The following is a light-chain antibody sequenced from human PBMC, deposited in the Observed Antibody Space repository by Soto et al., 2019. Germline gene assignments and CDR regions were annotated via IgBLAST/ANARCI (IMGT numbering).Light chain of an antibody. CDR1: QSVSSSY. CDR3: QQRSSWPLT. V-gene: IGKV3D-20*02. Sequence: EIVLTQSPGTLSLSPGDIATLSFSASQSVSSSYLAWYQQKPGQAPRLLIYGASSRATGIPDRFSGSGSGTDFTLTISGLEPDDFAVYYCQQRSSWPLTFGQGTRLEIK. CDR2: GAS. J-gene: IGKJ5*01.